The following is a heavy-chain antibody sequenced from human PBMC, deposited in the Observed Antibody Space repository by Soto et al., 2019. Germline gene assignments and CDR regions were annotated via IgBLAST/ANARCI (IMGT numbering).Heavy chain of an antibody. V-gene: IGHV3-48*01. CDR3: ARDPHSLDY. D-gene: IGHD2-15*01. Sequence: EVQLVESGGGLVQPGGSLRLSCEASGFTFSTYSMNWVRQAPGKGLEWVSYIRGSGTTTHYADSVKGRFTISRDNAKNSLYLQMNSLRVGDTAVYYCARDPHSLDYWGQGILFTVSS. CDR1: GFTFSTYS. J-gene: IGHJ4*02. CDR2: IRGSGTTT.